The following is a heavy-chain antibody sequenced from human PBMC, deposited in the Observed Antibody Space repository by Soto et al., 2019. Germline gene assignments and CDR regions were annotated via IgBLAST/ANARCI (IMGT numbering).Heavy chain of an antibody. D-gene: IGHD3-22*01. Sequence: SVKVSCKASGFRFTSSSVQWVRQARGQRLEWIGWITVGTGNTNYAQKFQERVTITRVMSTSIAYMELSNLRSEDTAVYYCAAGDSSGYYGGWGQGTQVTVS. CDR2: ITVGTGNT. J-gene: IGHJ4*02. CDR3: AAGDSSGYYGG. V-gene: IGHV1-58*01. CDR1: GFRFTSSS.